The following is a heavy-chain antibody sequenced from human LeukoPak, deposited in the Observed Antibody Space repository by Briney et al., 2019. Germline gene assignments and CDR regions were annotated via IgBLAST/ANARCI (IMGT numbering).Heavy chain of an antibody. CDR2: IIPIFGTA. CDR3: ARARKKYYYDSSGYFRWYFDL. V-gene: IGHV1-69*05. Sequence: SVKVSCKASGGTFSSYAISWVRQAPGQGLEWMGGIIPIFGTANYAQKFQGRATITTDESTSTAYMELSSLRSEDTAVYYCARARKKYYYDSSGYFRWYFDLWGRGTLVTVSS. CDR1: GGTFSSYA. J-gene: IGHJ2*01. D-gene: IGHD3-22*01.